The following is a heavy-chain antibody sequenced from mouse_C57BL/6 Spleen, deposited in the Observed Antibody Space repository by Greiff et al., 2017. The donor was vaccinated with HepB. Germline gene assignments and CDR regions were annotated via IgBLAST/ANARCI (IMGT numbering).Heavy chain of an antibody. CDR1: GYSFTDYN. CDR2: INPNYGTT. V-gene: IGHV1-39*01. CDR3: AREERGFYAMDY. J-gene: IGHJ4*01. Sequence: EVQLVESGPELVKPGASVKISCKASGYSFTDYNMNWVKQSNGKSLEWIGVINPNYGTTSYNQKFKGKATLTVDQSSSTAYMQLNNLTSEDSAVYYCAREERGFYAMDYWGQGTSVTVSS.